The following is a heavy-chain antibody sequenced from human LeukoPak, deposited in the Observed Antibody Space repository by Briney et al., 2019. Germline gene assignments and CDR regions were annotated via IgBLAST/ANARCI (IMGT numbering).Heavy chain of an antibody. D-gene: IGHD3-9*01. V-gene: IGHV4-34*01. CDR1: GXSFSGYY. CDR2: INHSGST. CDR3: ARGGLRYFDWSPRGY. Sequence: PSETLSLTCAVHGXSFSGYYWSWIRQPPGKGLEWIGEINHSGSTNYNPSLKSRVTISVDTSKNQFSLKLSSVTAADTAVYYCARGGLRYFDWSPRGYWGQGTLVTVSS. J-gene: IGHJ4*02.